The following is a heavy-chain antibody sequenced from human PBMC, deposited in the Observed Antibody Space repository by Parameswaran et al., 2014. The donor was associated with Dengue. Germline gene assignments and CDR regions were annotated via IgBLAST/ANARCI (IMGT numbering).Heavy chain of an antibody. CDR2: IYYSGST. Sequence: RWIRQPPGKGLEWIGYIYYSGSTNYNPSLKSRVTISVDTSKNQFSLKLSSVTAADTAVYYCARHREWELLSPAFDYWGQGNPGHRLL. CDR3: ARHREWELLSPAFDY. D-gene: IGHD1-26*01. J-gene: IGHJ4*02. V-gene: IGHV4-59*08.